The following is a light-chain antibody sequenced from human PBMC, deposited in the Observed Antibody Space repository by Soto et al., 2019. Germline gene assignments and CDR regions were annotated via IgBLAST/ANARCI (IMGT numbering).Light chain of an antibody. J-gene: IGKJ1*01. CDR2: AAS. CDR3: QQYNNWPPGT. Sequence: EIVMTQSPATLSVSPGERATLSCRASETVHRNLAWYQQKPGQAPRLLIYAASTRAAGIPARFSGSGSGTEFTLTISSLQSEDFAVYYYQQYNNWPPGTFGQGTKVEIK. CDR1: ETVHRN. V-gene: IGKV3-15*01.